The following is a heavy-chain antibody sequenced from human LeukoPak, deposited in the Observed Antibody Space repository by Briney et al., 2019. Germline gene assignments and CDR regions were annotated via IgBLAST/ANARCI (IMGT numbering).Heavy chain of an antibody. J-gene: IGHJ4*02. V-gene: IGHV4-34*01. Sequence: PSETPSLTCAVYGGSFSGYYWSWIRQPPGKGLEWIGEINHSGSTNYNPSLKSRVTISVDTSKNQFSLKLSSVTAADTAVYYCARGEVWAYFDYWGQGTLVTVSS. CDR2: INHSGST. CDR1: GGSFSGYY. CDR3: ARGEVWAYFDY. D-gene: IGHD1-14*01.